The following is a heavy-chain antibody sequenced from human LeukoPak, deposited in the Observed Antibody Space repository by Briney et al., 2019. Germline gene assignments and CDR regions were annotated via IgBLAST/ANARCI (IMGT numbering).Heavy chain of an antibody. V-gene: IGHV4-59*01. Sequence: GSLRLSCAASGFTFSSYSMNWVRQAPGKGLEWIGHIYYSGSTNYNPSLKSRVTISVDTSKNQFSLKLSSVTAADTAVYYCARDLEGGGLDYWGQGTLVTVSS. CDR3: ARDLEGGGLDY. CDR1: GFTFSSYS. CDR2: IYYSGST. J-gene: IGHJ4*02. D-gene: IGHD3-16*01.